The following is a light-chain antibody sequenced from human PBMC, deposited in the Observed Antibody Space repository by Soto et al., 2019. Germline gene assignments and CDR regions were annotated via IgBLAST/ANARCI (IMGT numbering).Light chain of an antibody. Sequence: DIQMTQSPSSLSASVGDRVTITCRSSQAIDQSVAWYQQKPGQVPKLLIYAASTLQSGVPSWFIGSGSGTHFSLTITGLQPDEVATYFCQEQNSDLPVAFGPGTTVDV. CDR2: AAS. J-gene: IGKJ3*01. CDR1: QAIDQS. CDR3: QEQNSDLPVA. V-gene: IGKV1-27*01.